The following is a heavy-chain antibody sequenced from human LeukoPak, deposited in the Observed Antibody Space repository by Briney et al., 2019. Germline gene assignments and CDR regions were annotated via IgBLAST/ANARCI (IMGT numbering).Heavy chain of an antibody. J-gene: IGHJ6*03. CDR3: ARVGRSRGSLPNSYYYMDV. D-gene: IGHD1-26*01. Sequence: SVKVSCNASGDIFNSYSVSWVRQAPGQGLEWMGGIIPIFGSTNYAQKLQGRVTITTDQSTRTAYMELNSLSSDDTAVYYCARVGRSRGSLPNSYYYMDVWGKGTTVTVSS. CDR2: IIPIFGST. CDR1: GDIFNSYS. V-gene: IGHV1-69*05.